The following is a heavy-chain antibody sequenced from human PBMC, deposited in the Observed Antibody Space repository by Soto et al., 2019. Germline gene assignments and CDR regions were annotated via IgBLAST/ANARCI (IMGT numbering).Heavy chain of an antibody. V-gene: IGHV4-59*01. J-gene: IGHJ5*02. CDR1: GGSIRSYY. CDR2: IYYSGST. D-gene: IGHD6-19*01. Sequence: SETLSLTCTFSGGSIRSYYWSWIRQPPGKGLEWIGYIYYSGSTNYNPSLKSRVTISVDTSRNQFSLKLSSVTAADTAVYYCAREIAVAGTWWFDPWGPETLVTVSS. CDR3: AREIAVAGTWWFDP.